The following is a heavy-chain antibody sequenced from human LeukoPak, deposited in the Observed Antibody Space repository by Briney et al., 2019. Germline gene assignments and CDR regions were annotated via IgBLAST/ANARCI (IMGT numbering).Heavy chain of an antibody. V-gene: IGHV4-59*01. D-gene: IGHD2-2*01. CDR1: GSSISSYY. J-gene: IGHJ4*02. CDR3: ARDCSSTSCYLPIH. CDR2: IYDSGNT. Sequence: SETLSLTCTVSGSSISSYYWSWIRQPPGKGLEWIGYIYDSGNTIYSPSLESRVSISVDTSKNQVSLKLSSVTAADTAVYYCARDCSSTSCYLPIHWGQGTLVTVSS.